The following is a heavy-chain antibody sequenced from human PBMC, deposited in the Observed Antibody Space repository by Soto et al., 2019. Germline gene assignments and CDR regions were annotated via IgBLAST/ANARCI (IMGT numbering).Heavy chain of an antibody. D-gene: IGHD3-16*01. J-gene: IGHJ3*02. CDR1: GYTITRNA. CDR2: INDGKGDT. CDR3: ARGYEGAFDI. V-gene: IGHV1-3*01. Sequence: QVQLVQSEAEVKKPGASVKVSCKASGYTITRNAMHWVRQAPGQRLEWMGWINDGKGDTKYSQNLQGRVTITRDTAANTAYMELSNLRSEDTAVYYCARGYEGAFDIWGQGTLVTVSS.